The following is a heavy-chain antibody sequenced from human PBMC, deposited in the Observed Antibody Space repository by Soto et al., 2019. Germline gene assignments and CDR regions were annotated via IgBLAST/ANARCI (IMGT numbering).Heavy chain of an antibody. CDR3: AIQNPPYYWYFDL. CDR2: ISGSGGST. J-gene: IGHJ2*01. CDR1: GFTFSSYA. Sequence: EVQLLESGGGLVQPGGSLRLSCAASGFTFSSYAMSWVRQAPGKGLEWVSAISGSGGSTYYADSVKGRFTISRDNSKNTLYLQMNSLRAEDTAVFYCAIQNPPYYWYFDLWGRGTLVTVSS. V-gene: IGHV3-23*01.